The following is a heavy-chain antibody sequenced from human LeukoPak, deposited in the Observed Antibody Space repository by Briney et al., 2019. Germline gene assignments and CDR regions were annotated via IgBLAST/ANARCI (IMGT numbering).Heavy chain of an antibody. V-gene: IGHV4-4*07. CDR3: ARELITKADAFDI. Sequence: SETLSLTCNVSGGSISNYYWNWIRQPAGKGLEWIGRFCARGNTNYNPSLKSRVTMSVDTSKNQLSLKLTSVTAADTAVYYCARELITKADAFDIWGQGTMVTVSS. D-gene: IGHD1-20*01. J-gene: IGHJ3*02. CDR1: GGSISNYY. CDR2: FCARGNT.